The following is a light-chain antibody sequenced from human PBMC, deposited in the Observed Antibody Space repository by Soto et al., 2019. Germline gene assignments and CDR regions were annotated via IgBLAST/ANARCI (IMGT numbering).Light chain of an antibody. CDR1: SSNIGAGYD. Sequence: QSVLTQPPSVSGAPGQRVTISCTGSSSNIGAGYDVHWYQQLPGTAPKLLIYGNSNRPSGVPDRFSGSKSGTSASLAITGLQAEDEADYYCQSYDTYVVFGGGTKLTV. J-gene: IGLJ2*01. CDR2: GNS. CDR3: QSYDTYVV. V-gene: IGLV1-40*01.